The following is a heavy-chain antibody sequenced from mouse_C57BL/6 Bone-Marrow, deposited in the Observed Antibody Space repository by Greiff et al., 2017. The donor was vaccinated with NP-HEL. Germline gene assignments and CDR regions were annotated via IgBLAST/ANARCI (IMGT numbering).Heavy chain of an antibody. CDR1: GYTFTSYW. CDR2: IHPSDSDT. D-gene: IGHD2-3*01. J-gene: IGHJ2*01. V-gene: IGHV1-74*01. Sequence: QVHVKQPGAELVKPGASVKVSCKASGYTFTSYWMHWVKQRPGQGLEWIGRIHPSDSDTNYNQKFKGKATLTVDKSSSTAYMQLSSLTSEDSAVYYCAINDGYYFSYFDYWGQGTTLTVSS. CDR3: AINDGYYFSYFDY.